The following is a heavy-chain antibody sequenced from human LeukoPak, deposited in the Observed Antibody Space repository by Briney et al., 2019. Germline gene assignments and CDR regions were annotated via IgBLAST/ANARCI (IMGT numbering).Heavy chain of an antibody. CDR3: ATPSNYGDYVSVPGYYYYYGMDV. V-gene: IGHV1-24*01. Sequence: ASVKVSCKVSGYTLTELSMHWVRQAPGKGLEWMGGFDPEDGETIYAQKFQGRVTMTEDTSTDTAYMELSSLRSEDTAGYYCATPSNYGDYVSVPGYYYYYGMDVWGQGTTVTVSS. CDR2: FDPEDGET. J-gene: IGHJ6*02. CDR1: GYTLTELS. D-gene: IGHD4-17*01.